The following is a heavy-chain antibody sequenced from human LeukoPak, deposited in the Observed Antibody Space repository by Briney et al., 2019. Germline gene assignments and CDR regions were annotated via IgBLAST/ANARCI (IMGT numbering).Heavy chain of an antibody. D-gene: IGHD3-22*01. Sequence: PGGSLRLSCAASGFTFSSYAMSWVRQAPGKGLEWVSAVSGSGGRTYYADSVKGRFTISKDNYKSPLFLLMSSLRPEDTAVYYCAKHYDSSGRPRAGFDHWGQGTLVTVSS. CDR2: VSGSGGRT. J-gene: IGHJ4*02. CDR3: AKHYDSSGRPRAGFDH. V-gene: IGHV3-23*01. CDR1: GFTFSSYA.